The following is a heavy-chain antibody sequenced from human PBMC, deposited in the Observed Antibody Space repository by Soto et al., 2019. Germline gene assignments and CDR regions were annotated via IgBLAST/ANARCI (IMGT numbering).Heavy chain of an antibody. CDR1: GGSISSGDYY. Sequence: SGTLSLTCTVSGGSISSGDYYWSWIRQPPGKGLEWIGYIYYSGSTYYNPSLKSRVTMSVDTSKNQFSLKLSSVTAADTAVYYCARDRAKWKDYYYYGMDVWGQGTTVTVSS. V-gene: IGHV4-30-4*01. D-gene: IGHD1-20*01. CDR3: ARDRAKWKDYYYYGMDV. CDR2: IYYSGST. J-gene: IGHJ6*02.